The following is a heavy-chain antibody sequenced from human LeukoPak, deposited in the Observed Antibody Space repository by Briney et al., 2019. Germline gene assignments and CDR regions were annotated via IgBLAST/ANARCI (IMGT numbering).Heavy chain of an antibody. V-gene: IGHV3-11*04. D-gene: IGHD4-23*01. Sequence: PGGSLRLSCAASGFTFSDYYMSWIRQAPGKGLEWVSYISSSGSTIYYADSVKGRFTISRDNAKNSLYLQMNSLRAEDTAVYYCARDRLRWRADDAFDIWGQGTMVTVSS. J-gene: IGHJ3*02. CDR2: ISSSGSTI. CDR1: GFTFSDYY. CDR3: ARDRLRWRADDAFDI.